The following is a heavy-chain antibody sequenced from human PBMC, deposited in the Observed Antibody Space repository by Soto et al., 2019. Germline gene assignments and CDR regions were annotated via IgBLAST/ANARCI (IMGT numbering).Heavy chain of an antibody. CDR1: GFTFSSYA. J-gene: IGHJ6*03. CDR3: AKDWCSGGSCYTRSYYYYYMDV. V-gene: IGHV3-23*01. D-gene: IGHD2-15*01. Sequence: GGSLRLSCAASGFTFSSYAMSWVRQAPGKGLEWVSAISGSGGSTYYADSVKGRFTISRDNSKNTLYLQMNSLRAEDTAVYYCAKDWCSGGSCYTRSYYYYYMDVWGKGTTVTVSS. CDR2: ISGSGGST.